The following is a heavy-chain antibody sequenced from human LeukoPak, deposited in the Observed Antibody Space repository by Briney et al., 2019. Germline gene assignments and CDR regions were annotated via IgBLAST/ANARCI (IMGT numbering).Heavy chain of an antibody. CDR1: GGSISGYY. CDR3: TRQSEFYYNGMDV. Sequence: SETLSLTCTVSGGSISGYYWSWIRKPPGKGLEYIGYIHYSGNTNYNPSLKSRVTISVDTSKNQFSLRLSSVTAADTGVYYCTRQSEFYYNGMDVWGQGTTVTVSS. D-gene: IGHD3-10*01. CDR2: IHYSGNT. J-gene: IGHJ6*02. V-gene: IGHV4-59*08.